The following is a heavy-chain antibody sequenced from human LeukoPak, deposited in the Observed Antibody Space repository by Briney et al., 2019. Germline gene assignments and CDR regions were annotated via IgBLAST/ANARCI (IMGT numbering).Heavy chain of an antibody. CDR3: ARDDSSGWRPDAFDI. CDR1: GFSLSNYN. D-gene: IGHD6-19*01. Sequence: PGGSLRLSCAASGFSLSNYNMNWVRQAPGKGLEWVSYISSSSSTIYYADSVKGRFTISRDNAKNSLYLQMNSLRAEDTAVYYCARDDSSGWRPDAFDIWGQGTMVTVSS. J-gene: IGHJ3*02. CDR2: ISSSSSTI. V-gene: IGHV3-48*01.